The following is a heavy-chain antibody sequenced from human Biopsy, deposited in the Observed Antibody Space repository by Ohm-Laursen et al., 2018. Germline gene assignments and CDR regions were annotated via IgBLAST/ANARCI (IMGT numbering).Heavy chain of an antibody. J-gene: IGHJ4*02. V-gene: IGHV3-72*01. CDR3: VRGANGFDY. CDR1: GFTFTDHY. Sequence: SLRLSRTASGFTFTDHYMDWVRQPPGGGLEWVGRARNKANSYIIEYAASLRGRFTISRDDSKSSLYLQMNSLRTEDTAVYYCVRGANGFDYWGQGTLVTVSS. D-gene: IGHD1-1*01. CDR2: ARNKANSYII.